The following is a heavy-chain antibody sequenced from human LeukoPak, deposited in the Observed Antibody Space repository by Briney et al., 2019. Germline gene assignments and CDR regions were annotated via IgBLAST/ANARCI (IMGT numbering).Heavy chain of an antibody. CDR1: DYTFNSCA. CDR2: NSGYNGNT. J-gene: IGHJ4*02. Sequence: ASVKVSCKASDYTFNSCAITWVRQAPGQGFEWMGGNSGYNGNTNYAQKLQGRVTMTTDTSTSTVFMELKSLRSDDTAVYYCARTARYCSGGSCSYYFDYWGQGTLVTVSS. D-gene: IGHD2-15*01. CDR3: ARTARYCSGGSCSYYFDY. V-gene: IGHV1-18*01.